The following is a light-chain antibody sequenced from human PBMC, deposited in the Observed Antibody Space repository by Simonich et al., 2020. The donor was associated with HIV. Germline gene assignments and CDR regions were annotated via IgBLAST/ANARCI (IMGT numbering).Light chain of an antibody. V-gene: IGLV2-8*01. CDR2: EVR. CDR1: NSDIGGYNY. Sequence: QSALTQPPSASGSPGQSVTISCTGTNSDIGGYNYVSWYQQHPGKAPKLMIYEVRKWPSGVPERFSGSRSGNTASLTVSGLQAEDEADYYCNSYAGSNNLVFGGGTKLTVL. J-gene: IGLJ3*02. CDR3: NSYAGSNNLV.